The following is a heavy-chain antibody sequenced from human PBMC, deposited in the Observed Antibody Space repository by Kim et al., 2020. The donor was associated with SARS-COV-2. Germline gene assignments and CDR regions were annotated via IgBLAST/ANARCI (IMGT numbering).Heavy chain of an antibody. D-gene: IGHD3-9*01. CDR2: ISGSGGST. Sequence: GGSLRLSCAASGFTFSSYAMSWVRQAPGKGLEWVSAISGSGGSTYYADSVKGRFTISRDNSKNTLYLQMNSLRAEDTAVYYCAKGGDILTGYYFVFDYWGQGTLVTVSS. V-gene: IGHV3-23*01. CDR3: AKGGDILTGYYFVFDY. CDR1: GFTFSSYA. J-gene: IGHJ4*02.